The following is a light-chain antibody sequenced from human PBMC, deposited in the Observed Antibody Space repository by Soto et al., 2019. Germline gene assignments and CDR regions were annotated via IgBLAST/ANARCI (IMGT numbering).Light chain of an antibody. CDR1: HSVSNY. Sequence: EIVLTQSPATLSLSPGERATLSCRASHSVSNYLAWYQQKPGQAPRLLIYDASNWATGIPARFSSSGSGTDFTLTISSLEPEDFAVYYCQQRGNWPLTFGGGTKVDI. CDR2: DAS. V-gene: IGKV3-11*01. CDR3: QQRGNWPLT. J-gene: IGKJ4*01.